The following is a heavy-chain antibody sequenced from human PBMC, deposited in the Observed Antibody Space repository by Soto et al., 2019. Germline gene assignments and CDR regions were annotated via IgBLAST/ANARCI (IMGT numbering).Heavy chain of an antibody. J-gene: IGHJ4*02. V-gene: IGHV4-34*01. CDR1: GGSFSGYY. CDR2: INHSGST. D-gene: IGHD3-22*01. CDR3: ARDPRSDSSGRRGY. Sequence: SETLSLTCAVYGGSFSGYYWSWIRQPPGKGLEWIGEINHSGSTNYNPSLKSRVTISVDTSKNQFSLKLSSVTAADTAVYYCARDPRSDSSGRRGYWGQGTLVTVSS.